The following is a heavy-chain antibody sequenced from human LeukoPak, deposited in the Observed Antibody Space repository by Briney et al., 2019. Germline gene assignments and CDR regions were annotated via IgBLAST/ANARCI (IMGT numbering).Heavy chain of an antibody. CDR3: ARNDYDILTGFHRRPFDI. D-gene: IGHD3-9*01. J-gene: IGHJ3*02. V-gene: IGHV5-10-1*01. CDR2: IDPSDSYT. CDR1: GYSFTSYW. Sequence: PGESLKISCKGSGYSFTSYWISWVRQMPVKGLEWMGRIDPSDSYTNYSPSFQGHVTISADKSISTACLQWSSLKASDTAMYYCARNDYDILTGFHRRPFDIWGQGTMVTVSS.